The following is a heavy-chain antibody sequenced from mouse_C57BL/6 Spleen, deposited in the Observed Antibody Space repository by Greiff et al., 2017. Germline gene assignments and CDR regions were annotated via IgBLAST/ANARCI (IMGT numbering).Heavy chain of an antibody. CDR3: ARSPDGYYRYFDV. Sequence: VQLVESGAELVRPGTSVKVSCKASGYAFTNYLIEWVKQRPGQGLEWIGVINPGSGGTNYNEKFKGKATLTADKSSSTAYMQLSSLTSEDSAVYFCARSPDGYYRYFDVWGTGTTVTVSS. CDR2: INPGSGGT. D-gene: IGHD2-3*01. J-gene: IGHJ1*03. CDR1: GYAFTNYL. V-gene: IGHV1-54*01.